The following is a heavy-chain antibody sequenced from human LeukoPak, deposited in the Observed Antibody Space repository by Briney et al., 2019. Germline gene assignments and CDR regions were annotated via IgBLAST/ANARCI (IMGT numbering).Heavy chain of an antibody. V-gene: IGHV4-39*07. CDR3: ARDTDSSGWYRPYYYYYYMDV. Sequence: SETLSLTCTVSGGSISSSSYYWGWIRQPPGKGLEWIGSIYYSGSTYYNPSLQSRVTISVDTSKNQFSLKLSSVTAADTAVYYCARDTDSSGWYRPYYYYYYMDVWGKGTTVTVSS. CDR2: IYYSGST. J-gene: IGHJ6*03. CDR1: GGSISSSSYY. D-gene: IGHD6-19*01.